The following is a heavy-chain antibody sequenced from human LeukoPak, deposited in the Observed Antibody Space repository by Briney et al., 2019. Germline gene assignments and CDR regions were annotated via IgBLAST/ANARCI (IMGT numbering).Heavy chain of an antibody. CDR3: GRGDVDYYYYYGMDV. CDR2: INPSSGST. CDR1: GYTFTSYY. J-gene: IGHJ6*02. Sequence: ASVKVSCKASGYTFTSYYMHWVRQAPGQGLEWMGIINPSSGSTSYAQKFQGRVTISRDTSTSTVYMELSSLRSEDMAVYYCGRGDVDYYYYYGMDVWGQRTTVTVSS. V-gene: IGHV1-46*01.